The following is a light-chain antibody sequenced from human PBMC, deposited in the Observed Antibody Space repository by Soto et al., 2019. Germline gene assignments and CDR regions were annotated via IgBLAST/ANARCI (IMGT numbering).Light chain of an antibody. J-gene: IGKJ1*01. CDR1: QGIRND. CDR3: LQDYNYPWT. CDR2: AAS. Sequence: AIQMTQSPSSLSASVGDRVTITCRASQGIRNDLGWYQQKPGKAPKLLIYAASSLESGVPSRFSGSGSGTDFTLTISSLQPEDFASYYCLQDYNYPWTFGQGTKVEIK. V-gene: IGKV1-6*01.